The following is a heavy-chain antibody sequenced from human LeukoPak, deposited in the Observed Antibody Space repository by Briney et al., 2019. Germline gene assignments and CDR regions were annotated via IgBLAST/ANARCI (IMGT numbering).Heavy chain of an antibody. Sequence: MPGGSLRLSCAASGFTFASYSMNWVRQAPGKGLEWVSSISGYSTYIYNAGSVKGRFTISRDNAQAPLYLQMISLRADDTAVYYCARVSGRLERQSDLDYWGQGTLVIVSS. V-gene: IGHV3-21*01. CDR2: ISGYSTYI. D-gene: IGHD1-1*01. CDR3: ARVSGRLERQSDLDY. J-gene: IGHJ4*02. CDR1: GFTFASYS.